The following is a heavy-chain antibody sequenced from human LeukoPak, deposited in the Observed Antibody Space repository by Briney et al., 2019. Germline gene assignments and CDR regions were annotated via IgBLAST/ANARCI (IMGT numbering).Heavy chain of an antibody. CDR2: IYYSGST. Sequence: SETLSLTCTVSGGSISSSSYYWGWIRQPPGKGLEWIGSIYYSGSTYYNPSLKSRVTISVDTSKNQFSLKLSSVTAADTAVYYCARGNRRSSGWRYPEGFDYWGQGTLVTVSS. J-gene: IGHJ4*02. V-gene: IGHV4-39*07. D-gene: IGHD6-19*01. CDR1: GGSISSSSYY. CDR3: ARGNRRSSGWRYPEGFDY.